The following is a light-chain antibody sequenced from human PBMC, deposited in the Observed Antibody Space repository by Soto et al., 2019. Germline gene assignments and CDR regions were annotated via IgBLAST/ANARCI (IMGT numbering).Light chain of an antibody. J-gene: IGKJ4*01. Sequence: DIQMTQSPPSLSASVGGRVSITCRASQGISNYLAWYQLKPGKVPKLLIYAVSTLQSGVPSRFSGSGSGTDFTLTISSLQPEDVATYYCQKYIGGGIKVEIK. CDR3: QKY. CDR1: QGISNY. V-gene: IGKV1-27*01. CDR2: AVS.